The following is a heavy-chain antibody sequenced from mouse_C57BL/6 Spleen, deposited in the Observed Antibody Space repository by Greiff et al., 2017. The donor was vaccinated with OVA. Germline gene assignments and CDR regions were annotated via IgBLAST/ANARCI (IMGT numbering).Heavy chain of an antibody. V-gene: IGHV5-6*01. CDR2: ISSGGSYT. Sequence: EVQGVESGGDLVKPGGSLKLSCAASGFTFSSYGMSWVRQTPDKRLEWVATISSGGSYTYYPDSVKGRFTISRDNAKNTLYLQMSSLKSEDTAMYYCARQSDYYGSSPWYFDVWGTGTTVTVSS. D-gene: IGHD1-1*01. CDR1: GFTFSSYG. CDR3: ARQSDYYGSSPWYFDV. J-gene: IGHJ1*03.